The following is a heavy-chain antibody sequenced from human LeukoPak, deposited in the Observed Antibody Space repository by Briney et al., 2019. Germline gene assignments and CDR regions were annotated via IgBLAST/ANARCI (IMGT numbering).Heavy chain of an antibody. V-gene: IGHV3-23*01. CDR1: GFIFSDYA. Sequence: GGSLRLSCATSGFIFSDYAMNWVRQAPGKGLEWVSLISTSGTTHYTDSVKGRFTISRDNSKNTLYLQMSSLRAEDTALYYWAKDLDSTGRYVSPRNYWGQGTLVTVSS. J-gene: IGHJ4*02. CDR3: AKDLDSTGRYVSPRNY. CDR2: ISTSGTT. D-gene: IGHD3-22*01.